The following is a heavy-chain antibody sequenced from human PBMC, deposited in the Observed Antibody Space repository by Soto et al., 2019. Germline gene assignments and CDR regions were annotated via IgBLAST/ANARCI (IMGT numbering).Heavy chain of an antibody. D-gene: IGHD3-9*01. V-gene: IGHV4-31*03. CDR2: IYYSGST. Sequence: SETLSLTCTVSGGSISSGGYYWSWIRPHPGKGLEWIGYIYYSGSTYYNPSLKSRVTISVDTSKNQFSLKLSSVTAADTAVYYCAREFLYYDILTGYYTPRAFDIWGQGTMVTVSS. CDR1: GGSISSGGYY. J-gene: IGHJ3*02. CDR3: AREFLYYDILTGYYTPRAFDI.